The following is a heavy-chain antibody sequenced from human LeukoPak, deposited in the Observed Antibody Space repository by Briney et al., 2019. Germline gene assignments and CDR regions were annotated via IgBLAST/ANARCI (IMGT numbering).Heavy chain of an antibody. D-gene: IGHD3-9*01. CDR3: ARDYYDTLTGYFSFDY. J-gene: IGHJ4*02. Sequence: SVKVSCKASGGTFSSYAISWVRQAPGQGLEWMGGIIPIFGTANYAQKFQGRVTITADKSTSTAYMELSSLRSEDTAVYYCARDYYDTLTGYFSFDYWGQGTLVTVSS. CDR1: GGTFSSYA. CDR2: IIPIFGTA. V-gene: IGHV1-69*06.